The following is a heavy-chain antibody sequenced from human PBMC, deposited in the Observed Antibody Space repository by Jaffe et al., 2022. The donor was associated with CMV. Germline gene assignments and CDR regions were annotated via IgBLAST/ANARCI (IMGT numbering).Heavy chain of an antibody. J-gene: IGHJ4*02. D-gene: IGHD5-12*01. CDR3: ARHKGGYDYSFDS. V-gene: IGHV4-39*01. Sequence: QLQLQESGPGLVNPSETLSLTCTVSGGSISSSSYYWDWIRQPPGKGLEWVGNIYYTGSIYYNPSLKSRVTISVDTSKNQFSLRLSSVTAADTAVYYCARHKGGYDYSFDSWGQGTLVTVSS. CDR1: GGSISSSSYY. CDR2: IYYTGSI.